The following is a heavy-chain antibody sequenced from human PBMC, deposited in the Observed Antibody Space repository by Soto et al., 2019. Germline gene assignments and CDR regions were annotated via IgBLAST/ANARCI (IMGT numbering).Heavy chain of an antibody. CDR3: ARDTYDTTGYPLDY. D-gene: IGHD3-22*01. CDR1: GGTFSSYA. Sequence: GASVKVSCKASGGTFSSYAISWVRQAPGQGLEWMGGTIPIFGTANYAQKFQGSVTMTTDTSTSTAYMEQRSLTSDDTAIYYCARDTYDTTGYPLDYWGQGTLVTVSS. J-gene: IGHJ4*02. CDR2: TIPIFGTA. V-gene: IGHV1-69*05.